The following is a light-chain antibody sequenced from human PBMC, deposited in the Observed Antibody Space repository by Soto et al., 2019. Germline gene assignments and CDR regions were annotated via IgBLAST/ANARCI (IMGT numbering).Light chain of an antibody. J-gene: IGKJ4*01. V-gene: IGKV1-17*03. CDR2: AAS. CDR3: LQHDIYPLS. Sequence: DIQMTQSPSAMSASVGDRVTITCRASQGINIYLAWFQQKPGKVPKRLIYAASNLQSGVPSRFSGSGSGTEFTLTISSLQPEDSATYYCLQHDIYPLSFGGGTRVEI. CDR1: QGINIY.